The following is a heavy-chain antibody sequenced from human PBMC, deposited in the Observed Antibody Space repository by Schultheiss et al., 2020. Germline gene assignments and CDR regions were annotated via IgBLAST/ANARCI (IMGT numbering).Heavy chain of an antibody. V-gene: IGHV3-21*05. D-gene: IGHD3-10*01. CDR3: AKGKRT. CDR2: ITSSSSYT. CDR1: GFTFSSYW. J-gene: IGHJ5*02. Sequence: GGSLRLSCAASGFTFSSYWMHWVRQAPGKGLVWVSYITSSSSYTNYADSVKGRFTISRDDSKNTAYLQMNSLKTEDTAVYYCAKGKRTWGQGTLVTVSS.